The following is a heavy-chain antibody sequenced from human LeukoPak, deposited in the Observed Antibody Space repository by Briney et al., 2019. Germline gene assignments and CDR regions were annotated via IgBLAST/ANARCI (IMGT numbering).Heavy chain of an antibody. J-gene: IGHJ6*03. Sequence: GASVKVSCKASGYTFTSYYMHWVRQAPGQGLEWMGIINPSGGSTSYAQKFRGRVTMTRDMSTSTVYMELSSLRSEDTAVYYCARVYGDYFSYYYYMDVWGKGTTVTVSS. CDR2: INPSGGST. CDR3: ARVYGDYFSYYYYMDV. CDR1: GYTFTSYY. D-gene: IGHD4-17*01. V-gene: IGHV1-46*01.